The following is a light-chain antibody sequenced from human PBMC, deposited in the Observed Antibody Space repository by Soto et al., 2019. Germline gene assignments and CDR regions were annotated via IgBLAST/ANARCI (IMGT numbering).Light chain of an antibody. CDR3: QQRSNWRPYT. CDR1: QSVSSY. CDR2: DAS. V-gene: IGKV3-11*01. J-gene: IGKJ2*01. Sequence: EIVLTQSPATLPLSPGERATLSCRASQSVSSYLAWYQQKPGQAPRLLIYDASTRATGIPARFSGSGSGLDFTLTTSSLEPKDFAVYYCQQRSNWRPYTFGQGTKLEIK.